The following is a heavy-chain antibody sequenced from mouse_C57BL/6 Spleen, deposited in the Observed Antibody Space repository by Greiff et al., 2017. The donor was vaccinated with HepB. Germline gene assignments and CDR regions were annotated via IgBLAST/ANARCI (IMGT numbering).Heavy chain of an antibody. CDR3: ARKEDDGYSFDY. J-gene: IGHJ2*01. CDR1: GYAFSSYW. D-gene: IGHD2-3*01. CDR2: IDPSDSYT. V-gene: IGHV1S126*01. Sequence: QVQLQQSGAELVKPGASVKISCKASGYAFSSYWMNWVKQRPGKGLEWIGVIDPSDSYTNYNQKFKGKATLTVDTSSSTAYMQLSSLTSEDSAVYYCARKEDDGYSFDYWGQGTTLTVSS.